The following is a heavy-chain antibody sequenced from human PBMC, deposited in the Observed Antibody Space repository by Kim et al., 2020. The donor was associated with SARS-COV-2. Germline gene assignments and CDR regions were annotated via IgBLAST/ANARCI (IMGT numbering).Heavy chain of an antibody. Sequence: ASVKVSCKASGYTFTSLDINWVRQAPGQGLEWMGWVSPRRGDTGYAQKFQDRVTMTVNTSIRTIYMELSSLRSDDTAVYYCARGVEAGVDSWGQGTLVTVSS. CDR3: ARGVEAGVDS. D-gene: IGHD6-13*01. CDR2: VSPRRGDT. CDR1: GYTFTSLD. V-gene: IGHV1-8*01. J-gene: IGHJ4*02.